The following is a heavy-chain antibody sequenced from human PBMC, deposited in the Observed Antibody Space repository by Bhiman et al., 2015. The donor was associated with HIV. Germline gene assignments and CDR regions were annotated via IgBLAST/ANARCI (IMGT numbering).Heavy chain of an antibody. CDR1: GLSFISYP. CDR2: ISSGGGNR. D-gene: IGHD3-22*01. V-gene: IGHV3-23*01. Sequence: EVQLLESGGTLVQPGRSLTLSCAVSGLSFISYPMNWVRLAPGRGLEWVSSISSGGGNRNYADSVKGRFIVSRDNSKNTLYLQMNSLRAEDTAVYYCATLHYYDSSGSPYYYFGMDVWGQGTTVTVSS. J-gene: IGHJ6*02. CDR3: ATLHYYDSSGSPYYYFGMDV.